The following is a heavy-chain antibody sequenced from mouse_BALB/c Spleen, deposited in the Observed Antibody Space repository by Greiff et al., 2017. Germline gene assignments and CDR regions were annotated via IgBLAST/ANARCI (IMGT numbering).Heavy chain of an antibody. CDR3: GRSGEVRRPYYAMDY. V-gene: IGHV1-37*01. D-gene: IGHD2-14*01. CDR1: GYSFTGYF. CDR2: INPYNGDT. Sequence: EVQVVESGPELVKPGASVKISCKASGYSFTGYFMNWVKQSHGKSLEWIGRINPYNGDTFYNQKFKGKATLTVDKSSSTAHMELLSLTSEDSAVYYCGRSGEVRRPYYAMDYWGQGTSVTVSS. J-gene: IGHJ4*01.